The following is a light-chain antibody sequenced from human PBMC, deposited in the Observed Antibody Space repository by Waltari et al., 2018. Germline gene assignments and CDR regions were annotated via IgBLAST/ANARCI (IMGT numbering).Light chain of an antibody. V-gene: IGKV1-39*01. CDR2: LAS. CDR1: QRISNY. Sequence: DIQMTQSPSSLSASVGDRVTITCRASQRISNYVNWYQQKAGKAPKLLIYLASTLQSGVPSRFRGSGSGTDFTLTINRLQPEDFAAYFCQQGDSSPLTVGGGTQVEIK. J-gene: IGKJ4*01. CDR3: QQGDSSPLT.